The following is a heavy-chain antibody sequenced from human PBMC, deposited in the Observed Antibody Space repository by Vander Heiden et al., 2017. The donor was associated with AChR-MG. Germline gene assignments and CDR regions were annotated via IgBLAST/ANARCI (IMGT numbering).Heavy chain of an antibody. CDR2: IYPGDSDT. Sequence: EVQLVQSGAEVKKPGESLKISCMGSGYSFTSYWIGWVRQMPGKGLEWMGIIYPGDSDTRYSPSFQGQVTISADKSISTAYLQWSSLKASDTAMYYCARMVAARTLGQGYYFDYWGQGTLVTVSS. D-gene: IGHD6-6*01. V-gene: IGHV5-51*01. CDR1: GYSFTSYW. J-gene: IGHJ4*02. CDR3: ARMVAARTLGQGYYFDY.